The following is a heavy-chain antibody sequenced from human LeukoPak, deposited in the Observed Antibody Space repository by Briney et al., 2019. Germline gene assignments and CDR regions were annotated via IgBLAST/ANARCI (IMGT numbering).Heavy chain of an antibody. D-gene: IGHD3-22*01. CDR3: ARAAIHYYDRGYWFNP. V-gene: IGHV4-34*01. CDR1: GGSFSGYY. Sequence: SETLSLACAVYGGSFSGYYWSWIRQPPGKGLEWIGEINHSGSTNYNPSLKSRVTISVDTSKNQFSLKLSSVTAADTAVYYCARAAIHYYDRGYWFNPWGQGTLVIVSS. J-gene: IGHJ5*02. CDR2: INHSGST.